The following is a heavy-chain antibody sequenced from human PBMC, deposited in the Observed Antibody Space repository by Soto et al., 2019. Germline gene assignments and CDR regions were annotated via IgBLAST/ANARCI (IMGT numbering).Heavy chain of an antibody. CDR2: IYTSGST. V-gene: IGHV4-4*07. J-gene: IGHJ5*02. CDR1: GGSISSYY. CDR3: ARDSGVSSGYYYVVGWFDP. Sequence: QVQLQESGPGLVKPSETLSLTCTVSGGSISSYYWSWIRQPAGKGLEWIGRIYTSGSTNYNPSLKLRVTMSVDTSKIQFSLKLSSVTAADTAVYYCARDSGVSSGYYYVVGWFDPWGHGTLVTVSS. D-gene: IGHD3-22*01.